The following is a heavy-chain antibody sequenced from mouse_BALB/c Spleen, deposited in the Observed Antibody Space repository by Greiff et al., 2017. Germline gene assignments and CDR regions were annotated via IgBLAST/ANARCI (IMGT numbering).Heavy chain of an antibody. Sequence: QVHVKQSGAELAKPGASVKMSCKASGYTFTSYWMHWVKQRPGQGLEWIGYINPSTGYTEYNQKFKDKATLTADKSSSTAYMQLSSLTSEDSAVYYCAREGGWGVRYFDVWGAGTTVTVSS. CDR1: GYTFTSYW. J-gene: IGHJ1*01. D-gene: IGHD3-3*01. CDR3: AREGGWGVRYFDV. V-gene: IGHV1-7*01. CDR2: INPSTGYT.